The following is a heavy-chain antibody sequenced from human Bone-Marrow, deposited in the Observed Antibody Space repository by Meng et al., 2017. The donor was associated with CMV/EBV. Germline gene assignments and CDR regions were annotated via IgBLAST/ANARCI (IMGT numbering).Heavy chain of an antibody. CDR1: GFTFSDAW. CDR3: ARGEYWGA. J-gene: IGHJ5*02. V-gene: IGHV3-15*01. CDR2: IKSKSRGGTT. Sequence: GESPKISCAASGFTFSDAWMTWVRQAPGKGPEWVGRIKSKSRGGTTDYAAPVKDRFTMSRDDSRSTLYLQMNSLKTEDTAVYYCARGEYWGAWGQGTLVTVSS. D-gene: IGHD2/OR15-2a*01.